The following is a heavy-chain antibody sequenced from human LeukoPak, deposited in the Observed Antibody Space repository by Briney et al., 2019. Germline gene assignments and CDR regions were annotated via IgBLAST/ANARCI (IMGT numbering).Heavy chain of an antibody. J-gene: IGHJ3*02. CDR2: IWYDGSNK. CDR3: ARGGATVTTYAFDI. CDR1: GFTFSSYG. Sequence: PGGSLRLSCAASGFTFSSYGMHWVRQAPGKGLEWVAVIWYDGSNKYYADSVKGRFTISRDNSKNTLYLQMNSLRAEDTAVYYCARGGATVTTYAFDIWGQGTMVTVSS. V-gene: IGHV3-33*01. D-gene: IGHD4-17*01.